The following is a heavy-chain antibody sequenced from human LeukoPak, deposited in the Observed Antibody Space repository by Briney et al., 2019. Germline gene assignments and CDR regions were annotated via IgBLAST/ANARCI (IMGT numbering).Heavy chain of an antibody. V-gene: IGHV4-59*01. CDR1: GGSINSYY. Sequence: SETLSLTCTVSGGSINSYYWSWIRQPPGKGLEWIGYIYYSGSTNYNPSLKSRVTISVDTSKNQFSLKLSSVTAADTAVYYCARGKAYYYYYMDVWGKGTTVTISS. J-gene: IGHJ6*03. CDR2: IYYSGST. CDR3: ARGKAYYYYYMDV.